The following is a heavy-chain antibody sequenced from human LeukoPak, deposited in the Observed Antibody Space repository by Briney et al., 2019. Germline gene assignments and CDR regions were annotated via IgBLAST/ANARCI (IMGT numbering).Heavy chain of an antibody. CDR3: ARGDYYDSSGYPGFDY. J-gene: IGHJ4*02. V-gene: IGHV1-3*03. CDR2: INAGNGNT. D-gene: IGHD3-22*01. Sequence: ASVKVSCKASGYTFTSYAMHWVRQAPGQRLEWKGWINAGNGNTKYSQEFQGRVTITRDTSASTAYMELSSLRSEDMAVYYCARGDYYDSSGYPGFDYWGQGTLVTVSS. CDR1: GYTFTSYA.